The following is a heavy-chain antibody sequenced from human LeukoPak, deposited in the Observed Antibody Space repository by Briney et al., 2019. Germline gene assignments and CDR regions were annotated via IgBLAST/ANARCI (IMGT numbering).Heavy chain of an antibody. Sequence: ASVKVSCKASGYTFTSYGISWVRQAPGQGLEWMGWISAYNGSTNYAQKLQGRVTMTEDTSTDTAYMELSSLRSEDTAVYYCATSYYDILTGYRPLAYWGQGTLVTVSS. CDR2: ISAYNGST. CDR1: GYTFTSYG. V-gene: IGHV1-18*01. D-gene: IGHD3-9*01. CDR3: ATSYYDILTGYRPLAY. J-gene: IGHJ4*02.